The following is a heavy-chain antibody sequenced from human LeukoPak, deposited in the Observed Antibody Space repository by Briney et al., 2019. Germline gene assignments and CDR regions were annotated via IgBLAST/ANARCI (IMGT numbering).Heavy chain of an antibody. CDR3: VRYRREGVYYFDY. D-gene: IGHD2-8*01. J-gene: IGHJ4*02. V-gene: IGHV3-74*01. Sequence: GGSLRLSCAASGFTFSSYWMNWVRQSPGKGLVWVSRINSDGSSTSYADSVKGRFTISRDNANNTLYLQMNSLRAEETAVYYCVRYRREGVYYFDYWGQGTLVTVSS. CDR2: INSDGSST. CDR1: GFTFSSYW.